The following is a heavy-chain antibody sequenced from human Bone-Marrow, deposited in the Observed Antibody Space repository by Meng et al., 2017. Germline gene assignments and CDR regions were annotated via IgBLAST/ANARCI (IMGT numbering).Heavy chain of an antibody. D-gene: IGHD2-21*02. CDR1: GGSFSGYY. J-gene: IGHJ4*02. V-gene: IGHV4-34*01. CDR3: ARVAYRWGGDCSYFDY. Sequence: QVQLQQGGAGLLKPSETLSSTCVGYGGSFSGYYGSWIGQPPGKGLEWIGEINHSGSTNYNPSLKSRVTISVDTSKNQFSLKLSSVTAADTAVYYCARVAYRWGGDCSYFDYWGQGTLVTVSS. CDR2: INHSGST.